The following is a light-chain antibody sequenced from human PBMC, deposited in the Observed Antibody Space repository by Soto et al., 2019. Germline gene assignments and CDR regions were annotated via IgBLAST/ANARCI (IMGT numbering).Light chain of an antibody. Sequence: DLQMTQSPSTLSASVGDRVTITFRASQSISGWLAWYQQKPGKAPEVLIYKASSLESGVPSRFSGSGSGTEFTLTISSLPPDDFATYYCQQYKTYWSFGQGTKVESK. CDR2: KAS. V-gene: IGKV1-5*03. CDR1: QSISGW. CDR3: QQYKTYWS. J-gene: IGKJ1*01.